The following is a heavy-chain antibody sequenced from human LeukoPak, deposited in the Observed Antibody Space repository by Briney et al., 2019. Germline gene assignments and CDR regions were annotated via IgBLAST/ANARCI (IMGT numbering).Heavy chain of an antibody. V-gene: IGHV1-2*06. CDR3: ARDRAGDPDYSFDQ. CDR2: IHPNSGGT. CDR1: GYTFTDYY. D-gene: IGHD4-11*01. Sequence: ASVKVSCKTSGYTFTDYYIHWVRQAPGQGPEWMGRIHPNSGGTNYAQKFQGRVTMTRDTSIITAYTELTSLTSDDTAVYYCARDRAGDPDYSFDQWGQGTLVTVSS. J-gene: IGHJ4*02.